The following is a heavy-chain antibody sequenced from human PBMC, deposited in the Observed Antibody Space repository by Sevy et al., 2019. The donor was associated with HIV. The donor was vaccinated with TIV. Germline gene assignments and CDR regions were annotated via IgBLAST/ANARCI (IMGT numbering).Heavy chain of an antibody. Sequence: GGSLRLSCAAXGFSFGDHAMHWVRQAPGKGLEWVSGINWNSGIIAYADSVKGRFTISRDNAKNSLHLQMNSLRDEDTXXYYCARXISXGHTIDSYYXXYGMDVXGQGTTVTVSS. V-gene: IGHV3-9*01. CDR3: ARXISXGHTIDSYYXXYGMDV. J-gene: IGHJ6*02. D-gene: IGHD3-22*01. CDR1: GFSFGDHA. CDR2: INWNSGII.